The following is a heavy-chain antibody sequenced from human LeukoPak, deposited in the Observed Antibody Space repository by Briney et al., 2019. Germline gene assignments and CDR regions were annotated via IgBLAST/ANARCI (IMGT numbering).Heavy chain of an antibody. D-gene: IGHD3-9*01. J-gene: IGHJ4*02. V-gene: IGHV3-49*03. CDR2: IRSKGYGGTA. CDR1: GFTFGDYS. Sequence: GGSLRLSCTTSGFTFGDYSMSWFRQAPGKGLEWVGFIRSKGYGGTAEYAASVRGRFTISRDDSNSIAYLQMDSLKTEDTAVYYCTREIRYFDWFQADYWGQGTLVTVSS. CDR3: TREIRYFDWFQADY.